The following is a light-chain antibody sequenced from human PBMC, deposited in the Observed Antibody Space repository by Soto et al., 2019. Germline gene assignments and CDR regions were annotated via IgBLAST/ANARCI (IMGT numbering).Light chain of an antibody. V-gene: IGLV2-14*01. CDR1: SSDVGGYNY. CDR3: SSHTTSSTRV. CDR2: DVS. J-gene: IGLJ1*01. Sequence: QSALTQPASVSGSPGQSITISCTGTSSDVGGYNYVSWYQQHPGKAPKLMIFDVSDRPSGVSNRFSGSKSGNTASLTISGLQADDEADYYCSSHTTSSTRVFGTGTKLTVL.